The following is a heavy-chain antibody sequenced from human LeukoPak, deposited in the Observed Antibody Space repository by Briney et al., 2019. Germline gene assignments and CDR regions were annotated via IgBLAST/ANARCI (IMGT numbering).Heavy chain of an antibody. V-gene: IGHV3-21*01. D-gene: IGHD3-9*01. CDR2: ISSSSSYI. CDR1: GFTFSSYS. CDR3: ARVVRGLRYFDRGIHAFDI. J-gene: IGHJ3*02. Sequence: GGSLRLSCAASGFTFSSYSMNWVRQAPGKGLEWVSSISSSSSYIYYADSVKGRFTISRDNAKNSLYLQMNSLRAEDTAVYYCARVVRGLRYFDRGIHAFDIWGQGTMVTVSS.